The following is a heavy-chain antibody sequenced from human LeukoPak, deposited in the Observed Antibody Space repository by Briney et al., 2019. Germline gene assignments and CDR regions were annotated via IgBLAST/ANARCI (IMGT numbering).Heavy chain of an antibody. V-gene: IGHV3-21*01. CDR1: GFTFSSYS. CDR3: AREDQRGGYDQKYDY. Sequence: GGSLRLSCAASGFTFSSYSMNWVRQAPGKGLEWVSSISSSSSYIYYADSVKGRFTISRDNAKNSLYLQMNSLRAEDTAVYYCAREDQRGGYDQKYDYWGQGILVTVSS. CDR2: ISSSSSYI. J-gene: IGHJ4*02. D-gene: IGHD5-12*01.